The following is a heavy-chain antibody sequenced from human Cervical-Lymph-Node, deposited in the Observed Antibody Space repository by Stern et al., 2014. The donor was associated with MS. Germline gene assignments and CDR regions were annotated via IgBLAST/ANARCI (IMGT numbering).Heavy chain of an antibody. CDR3: ARDEDFGLAHGMDV. J-gene: IGHJ6*02. Sequence: DQLVESGAEVTKPGSSVQVSCKASGGTFNNDGSSWVRQAPGQALEWMGGIMPILGTANYAKSCQSIVTITADESTSTAYMELSSLRAEDTAVYYCARDEDFGLAHGMDVWGQGTTVTVSS. D-gene: IGHD3-10*01. V-gene: IGHV1-69*01. CDR1: GGTFNNDG. CDR2: IMPILGTA.